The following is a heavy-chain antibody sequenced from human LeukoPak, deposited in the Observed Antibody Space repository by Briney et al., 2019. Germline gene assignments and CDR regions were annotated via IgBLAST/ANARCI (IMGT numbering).Heavy chain of an antibody. Sequence: SQTLLLTRVISGDRIPNSNDAWNWIRQSPSRGLEWLGRPYYRSKWYNDYAVSVKSRITINPDTSKNQFSLQLNSVTPEDTAVYYCAKATVVATAVDKYDIFDTWGQGTMVTVSS. D-gene: IGHD2-21*02. CDR3: AKATVVATAVDKYDIFDT. CDR2: PYYRSKWYN. CDR1: GDRIPNSNDA. V-gene: IGHV6-1*01. J-gene: IGHJ3*02.